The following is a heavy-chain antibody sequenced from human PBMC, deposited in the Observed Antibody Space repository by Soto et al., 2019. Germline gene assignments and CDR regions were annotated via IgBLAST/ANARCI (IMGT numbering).Heavy chain of an antibody. V-gene: IGHV1-69*01. CDR2: IIPIFGTV. J-gene: IGHJ6*02. Sequence: QVQLVQSGAEVKKPGSSVKVSCKASGGTFSSYAISWVRQAPGQGLEWMGGIIPIFGTVNYAQKFQGRVTITADESTSTAYMELSSLRSDDTAVYYCARGTDCSSTSCSTPYYYYYGMDVWGQGTTVTVSS. D-gene: IGHD2-2*01. CDR1: GGTFSSYA. CDR3: ARGTDCSSTSCSTPYYYYYGMDV.